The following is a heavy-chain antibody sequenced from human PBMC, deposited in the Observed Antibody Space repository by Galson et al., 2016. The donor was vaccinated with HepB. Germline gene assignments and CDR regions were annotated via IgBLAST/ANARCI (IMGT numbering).Heavy chain of an antibody. CDR3: ARDHSFADSALWFDP. CDR2: INPRTGAT. V-gene: IGHV1-46*01. Sequence: SVKVSCKASGYTFIGHWMHWVRQAPGQGLEWMGIINPRTGATGYAQNFQGRITLTSDTPANTVYMEKSSLRSEDTAVYYCARDHSFADSALWFDPWGQGTLLIVSS. CDR1: GYTFIGHW. D-gene: IGHD3-3*01. J-gene: IGHJ5*02.